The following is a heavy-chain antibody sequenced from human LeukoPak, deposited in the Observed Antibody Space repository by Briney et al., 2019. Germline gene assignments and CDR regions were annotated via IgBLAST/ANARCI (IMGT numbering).Heavy chain of an antibody. CDR1: GFTFSSYG. Sequence: GGSLRLSCAASGFTFSSYGMHWVRQAPGKGLEWVAVIWYDGSNKYYADSVKGRFTISRGNSKNTLYLQMNSLRVEDTAIYYCAIDPNWGIHYWGQGVLVTVSS. CDR2: IWYDGSNK. J-gene: IGHJ4*02. V-gene: IGHV3-33*01. CDR3: AIDPNWGIHY. D-gene: IGHD7-27*01.